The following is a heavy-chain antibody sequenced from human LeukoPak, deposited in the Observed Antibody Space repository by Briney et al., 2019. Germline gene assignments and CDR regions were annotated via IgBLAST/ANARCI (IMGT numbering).Heavy chain of an antibody. V-gene: IGHV3-33*01. J-gene: IGHJ6*02. D-gene: IGHD3-16*01. CDR1: GFTFSSYD. CDR3: ARGDYGYYGMDV. CDR2: IWYDGSNK. Sequence: GGSLRLSCAAFGFTFSSYDMHWVRQAPGKGLEWVAVIWYDGSNKYYADSVKGRFTISRDNSKNTLYLQVNSLRAEDAAVYYCARGDYGYYGMDVWGQGTTVTVSS.